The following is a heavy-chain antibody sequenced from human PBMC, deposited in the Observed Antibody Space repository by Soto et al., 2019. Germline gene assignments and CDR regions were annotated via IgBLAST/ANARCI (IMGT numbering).Heavy chain of an antibody. CDR3: ATYGSGTYYLIY. CDR1: GFTVSGTY. CDR2: IYSGGDT. Sequence: PGGSLRLSCAASGFTVSGTYMSWVRQAPGKGLEWVSVIYSGGDTYYADSVKGRFTISRDNSKNTLYLQMNTLRAEDTAVYYCATYGSGTYYLIYWGQGTLVTVSS. J-gene: IGHJ4*02. D-gene: IGHD3-10*01. V-gene: IGHV3-66*01.